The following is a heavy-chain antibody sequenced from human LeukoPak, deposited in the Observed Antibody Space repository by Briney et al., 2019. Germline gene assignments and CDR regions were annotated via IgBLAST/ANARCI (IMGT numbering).Heavy chain of an antibody. CDR3: ARATYYYDSSGYYRYYYFDY. D-gene: IGHD3-22*01. CDR2: IYTSGST. Sequence: SETLSLTCTVSGGSISSYYWSWIRQPAGKGLEWIGRIYTSGSTNYNPSLKSRVTMSVDTSKNQFSLKLSSVTAADTAVYYCARATYYYDSSGYYRYYYFDYWGQGTLVTVSS. CDR1: GGSISSYY. J-gene: IGHJ4*02. V-gene: IGHV4-4*07.